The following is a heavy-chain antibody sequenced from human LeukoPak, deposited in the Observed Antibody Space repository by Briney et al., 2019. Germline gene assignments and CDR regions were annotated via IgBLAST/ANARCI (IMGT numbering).Heavy chain of an antibody. Sequence: KPSETLSLTCAVYGGSFSGYYWSWIRQPPGKGLEWIGEINHSGSTNYNPSLKSRVTISVDTSKNQFSLKLSSVTAADTAVYYCTRQDRYSSSSPDYWGQGTLVTVSS. CDR3: TRQDRYSSSSPDY. D-gene: IGHD6-6*01. V-gene: IGHV4-34*01. J-gene: IGHJ4*02. CDR1: GGSFSGYY. CDR2: INHSGST.